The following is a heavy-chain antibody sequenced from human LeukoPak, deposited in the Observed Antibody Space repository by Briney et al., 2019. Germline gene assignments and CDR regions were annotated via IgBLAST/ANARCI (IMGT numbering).Heavy chain of an antibody. Sequence: GGSLRLSCSASGFTFSSYAMHWVRPAPGKGLEYVSAISSNGGSTYYANSVKGRFTISRDNSKKTLYLQMGSLRAEEMAVYYWARGVMAKIRGGYYYYMDVWGKGTTVTVSS. CDR2: ISSNGGST. J-gene: IGHJ6*03. CDR3: ARGVMAKIRGGYYYYMDV. D-gene: IGHD5-24*01. CDR1: GFTFSSYA. V-gene: IGHV3-64*01.